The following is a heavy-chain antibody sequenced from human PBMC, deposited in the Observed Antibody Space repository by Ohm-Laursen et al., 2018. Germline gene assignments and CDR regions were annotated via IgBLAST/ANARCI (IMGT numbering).Heavy chain of an antibody. J-gene: IGHJ4*02. D-gene: IGHD5-18*01. V-gene: IGHV3-23*01. Sequence: SLRLSCAASGFTSGFTFSNYAMSWVRQAPGKGLEWVSAISGSGGSTYYEDSVKGRFTISRDNSKNTLYLQMNSLRVEDTAVYYCAKLTAMSTVFDYWGQGTLVTVSS. CDR3: AKLTAMSTVFDY. CDR1: GFTFSNYA. CDR2: ISGSGGST.